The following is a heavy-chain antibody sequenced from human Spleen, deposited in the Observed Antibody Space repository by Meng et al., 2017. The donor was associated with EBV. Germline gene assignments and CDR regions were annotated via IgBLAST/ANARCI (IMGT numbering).Heavy chain of an antibody. CDR1: GYTFNDYG. CDR2: ISAYNGNT. D-gene: IGHD4-17*01. V-gene: IGHV1-18*01. Sequence: QIQLVPSGGEVKKPGASVKVSCKASGYTFNDYGITWVRQAPGQGLEWVGWISAYNGNTNYAQNLRGRVTLTTDTSTSTAYMELRSLRSDDTAMYYCARDLDRYGDYVGYWGQGTLVTVSS. J-gene: IGHJ4*02. CDR3: ARDLDRYGDYVGY.